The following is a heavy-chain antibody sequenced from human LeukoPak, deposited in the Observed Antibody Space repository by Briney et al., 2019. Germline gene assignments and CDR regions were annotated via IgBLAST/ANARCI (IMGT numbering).Heavy chain of an antibody. CDR2: INWNGGST. V-gene: IGHV3-20*04. Sequence: PGGSLRLSCAASGFTLDDYGMSWVRPAPGKGLEWVSGINWNGGSTGYADSVKGRFTISRDNAKNSLYLQMNSLRAEDTALYYCAREGPDIVVVPAAPLAYWGQGTLVTVSS. D-gene: IGHD2-2*01. CDR1: GFTLDDYG. J-gene: IGHJ4*02. CDR3: AREGPDIVVVPAAPLAY.